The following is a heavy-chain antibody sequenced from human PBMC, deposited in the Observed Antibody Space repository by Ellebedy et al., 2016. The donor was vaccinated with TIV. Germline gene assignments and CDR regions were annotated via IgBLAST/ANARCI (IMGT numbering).Heavy chain of an antibody. Sequence: GESLKISXAASGFTFSSYGMHWVRQAPGKGLVWVSRINSDGSSTSYADSVKGRFTISRDNAKNTLYLQMNSLRAEDTAVYYCARRSGSYWAIDYWGQGTLVTVSS. CDR3: ARRSGSYWAIDY. CDR1: GFTFSSYG. CDR2: INSDGSST. D-gene: IGHD1-26*01. J-gene: IGHJ4*02. V-gene: IGHV3-74*01.